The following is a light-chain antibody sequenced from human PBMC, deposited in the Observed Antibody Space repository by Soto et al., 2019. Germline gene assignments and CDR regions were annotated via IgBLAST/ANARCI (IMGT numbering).Light chain of an antibody. Sequence: DLQSTQTPSSLSAYVGHTAPTTFRSSQSISNYLNWYQQKPGEAPKLLIYAASSLQSGVPSSGVPSRFSGSGSGTDFTLTISGLKPEDSATYYRQQSYRAWTFGQGTKVDIK. CDR1: QSISNY. V-gene: IGKV1-39*01. CDR2: AAS. CDR3: QQSYRAWT. J-gene: IGKJ1*01.